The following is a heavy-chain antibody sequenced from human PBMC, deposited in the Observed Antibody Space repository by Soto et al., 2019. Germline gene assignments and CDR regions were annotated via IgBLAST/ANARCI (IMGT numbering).Heavy chain of an antibody. Sequence: SETLSLTCTVSGGSIISYYWSWIRQPPWKGLEWIGYIYYSGSTNYNPSLKSRVTISVDTSKNQFSLKLSSVTAADTAVYYCARGVSVLRDFDWLLFFDPWGQGTLVTVSS. CDR2: IYYSGST. CDR1: GGSIISYY. CDR3: ARGVSVLRDFDWLLFFDP. D-gene: IGHD3-9*01. J-gene: IGHJ5*02. V-gene: IGHV4-59*01.